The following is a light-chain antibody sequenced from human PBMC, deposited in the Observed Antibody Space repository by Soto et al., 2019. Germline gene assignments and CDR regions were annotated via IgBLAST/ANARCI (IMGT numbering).Light chain of an antibody. CDR3: QQSYVTPYT. CDR1: QTIDHY. V-gene: IGKV1-39*01. J-gene: IGKJ2*01. Sequence: DILMTQSPSSLSACVGDRVTISCRASQTIDHYLNWYRQKPGKAPTLLIHTASRLQTGVPSRFSGSGYGTQFTLTITSLQPGDFATYYCQQSYVTPYTFGQGTHLEIK. CDR2: TAS.